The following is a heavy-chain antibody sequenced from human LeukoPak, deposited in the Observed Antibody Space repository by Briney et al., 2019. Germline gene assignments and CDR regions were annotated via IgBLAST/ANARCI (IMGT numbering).Heavy chain of an antibody. D-gene: IGHD3-10*01. CDR1: GGTFSSYA. Sequence: ASVKVSCKASGGTFSSYAISWVRQAPGQGLEWMGRIIPILGIANYAQKFQGRVTITADKSTSTAYMELSSLRSEDTAVYYCARVWFGDNHWFDPWGRGTLVTVSS. J-gene: IGHJ5*02. V-gene: IGHV1-69*04. CDR2: IIPILGIA. CDR3: ARVWFGDNHWFDP.